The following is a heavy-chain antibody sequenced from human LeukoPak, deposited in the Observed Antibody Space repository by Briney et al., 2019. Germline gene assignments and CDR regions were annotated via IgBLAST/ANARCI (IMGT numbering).Heavy chain of an antibody. CDR1: GFTFSSYG. Sequence: SGGSLRLSCAASGFTFSSYGMHWVRQAPGKGLEWVAFIRYDGSNKYYADSVKGRFTISRDNSKSTLYLQMNSLRAEDTAVYYCAKDGDLGYCSSTSCYTYYYYMDVWGKGTTVTVSS. CDR3: AKDGDLGYCSSTSCYTYYYYMDV. V-gene: IGHV3-30*02. CDR2: IRYDGSNK. D-gene: IGHD2-2*02. J-gene: IGHJ6*03.